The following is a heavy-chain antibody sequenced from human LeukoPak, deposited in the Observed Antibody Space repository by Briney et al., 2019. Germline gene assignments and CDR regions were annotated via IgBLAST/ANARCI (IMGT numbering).Heavy chain of an antibody. CDR1: GGSISSYY. Sequence: PSETLCLTCTVSGGSISSYYWSWIRQPPGKGLEWIGYIYYSGSTNYNPSLKSRVTLSVDTSKNQFSLKLSSVTAADTAVYYCARRDRLEPLDVWGQGTTVTVSS. CDR2: IYYSGST. D-gene: IGHD1-1*01. CDR3: ARRDRLEPLDV. V-gene: IGHV4-59*08. J-gene: IGHJ6*02.